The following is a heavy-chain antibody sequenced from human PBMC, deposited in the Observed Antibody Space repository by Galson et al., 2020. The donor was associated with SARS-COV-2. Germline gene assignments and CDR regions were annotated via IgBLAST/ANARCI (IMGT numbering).Heavy chain of an antibody. Sequence: SETLSLTCAVYGGSFSDYYWSWIRQPPGKGLEWIGEINHSGSTNYNPSRKSRVTISVDTSKNQFSLNLSSVTAADTAVYYCASQGDTGSYESWGQGTLVTVSS. CDR1: GGSFSDYY. J-gene: IGHJ5*02. CDR3: ASQGDTGSYES. V-gene: IGHV4-34*01. CDR2: INHSGST. D-gene: IGHD1-26*01.